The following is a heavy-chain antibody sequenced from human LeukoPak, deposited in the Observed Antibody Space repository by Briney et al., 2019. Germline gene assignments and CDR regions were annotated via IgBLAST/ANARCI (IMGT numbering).Heavy chain of an antibody. CDR3: ATARGYRYYFDY. CDR2: FDPEDGET. V-gene: IGHV1-24*01. Sequence: ASVKVSCKVSGYTLTELSMHWVRQAPGKGLEWMGGFDPEDGETIYAQKFQGRVTMTEDTSTDTAYMELSSLRSEDMAVYYCATARGYRYYFDYWGQGTLVTVSS. D-gene: IGHD3-3*01. CDR1: GYTLTELS. J-gene: IGHJ4*02.